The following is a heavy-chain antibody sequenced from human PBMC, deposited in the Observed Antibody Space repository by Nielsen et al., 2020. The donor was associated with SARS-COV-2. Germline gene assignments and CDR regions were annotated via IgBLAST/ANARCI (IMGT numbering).Heavy chain of an antibody. J-gene: IGHJ4*02. V-gene: IGHV4-59*13. CDR3: ARGVAAAGFGY. CDR2: IYYSGST. CDR1: GGSISSYY. D-gene: IGHD6-13*01. Sequence: GSLRLSCTVSGGSISSYYWSWIRQPPGKGLEWIGYIYYSGSTNYNPSLKSRVTISVDTSKNQFSLKLSSVTAADTAVYYCARGVAAAGFGYWGQGTLVTVSS.